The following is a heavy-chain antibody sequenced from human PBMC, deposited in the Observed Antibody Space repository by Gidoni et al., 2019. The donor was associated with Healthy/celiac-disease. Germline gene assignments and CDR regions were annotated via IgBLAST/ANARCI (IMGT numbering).Heavy chain of an antibody. CDR3: AKDMGFPGRQYWYFDL. CDR1: GFTFSSYA. D-gene: IGHD3-10*01. CDR2: ISGSGGST. V-gene: IGHV3-23*01. Sequence: EVQLLESGGGLVQPGGSLRLSCAASGFTFSSYAMSWVRQAPGKGLEWVSAISGSGGSTYYADSVKGRFTISRDNSKNTLYLQMNSLRAEDTAVYYCAKDMGFPGRQYWYFDLWGRGTLVTVSS. J-gene: IGHJ2*01.